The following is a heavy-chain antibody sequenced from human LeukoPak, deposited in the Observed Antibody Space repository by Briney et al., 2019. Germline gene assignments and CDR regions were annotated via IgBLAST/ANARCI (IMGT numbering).Heavy chain of an antibody. V-gene: IGHV3-30*18. J-gene: IGHJ4*02. Sequence: GGSLRLSCAASGFTFSSYGMHWVRQAPGKGLEWVAAISYDGSNKYYADSVKGRFTISRDNSKNTLYLQMNSLRAEDTAVYYCAKDPGYSSGWSFDYWGQGTLVTVSS. D-gene: IGHD6-19*01. CDR3: AKDPGYSSGWSFDY. CDR2: ISYDGSNK. CDR1: GFTFSSYG.